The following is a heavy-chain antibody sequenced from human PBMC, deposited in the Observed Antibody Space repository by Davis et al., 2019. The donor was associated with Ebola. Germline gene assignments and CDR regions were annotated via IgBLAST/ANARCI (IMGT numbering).Heavy chain of an antibody. CDR1: GYTFTGYH. Sequence: ASVKVSCKASGYTFTGYHVHWVRQAPGQGLEWIGRINPKTTGTHYAKDFQGRVTMTRDTSISAAYMELSRLRSDDTAVYYCARIGLRGVFVPFDYWGQGTLVTVSS. J-gene: IGHJ4*02. CDR3: ARIGLRGVFVPFDY. CDR2: INPKTTGT. V-gene: IGHV1-2*06. D-gene: IGHD3-10*01.